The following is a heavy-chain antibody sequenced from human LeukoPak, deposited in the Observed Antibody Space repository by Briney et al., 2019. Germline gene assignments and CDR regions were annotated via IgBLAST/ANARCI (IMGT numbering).Heavy chain of an antibody. J-gene: IGHJ6*03. CDR2: IKQDGSEK. Sequence: HAGGSLRLSCAASGFTFSSYWMSWVRQAAGKGLEWVANIKQDGSEKYYVDSVKGRFTISRDNAKNSLYLQMNSLRAEDTAVYYCASVPYMVRGVAYYYYMDVWGKGTTVTISS. CDR3: ASVPYMVRGVAYYYYMDV. D-gene: IGHD3-10*01. V-gene: IGHV3-7*01. CDR1: GFTFSSYW.